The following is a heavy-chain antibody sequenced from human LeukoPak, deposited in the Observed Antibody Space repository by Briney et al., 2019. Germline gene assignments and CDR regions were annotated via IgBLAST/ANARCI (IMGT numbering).Heavy chain of an antibody. D-gene: IGHD3-22*01. Sequence: ASVKVSCKASGYAFTSYGISWVRQAPGQGPEWMGWISPYNGNRNYTQKLQGRVTMTTDTSTSTAYMELRSLRSDDTAVYYCARHYDGSGSTFDYWGQGTLVTVSS. J-gene: IGHJ4*02. CDR1: GYAFTSYG. V-gene: IGHV1-18*01. CDR3: ARHYDGSGSTFDY. CDR2: ISPYNGNR.